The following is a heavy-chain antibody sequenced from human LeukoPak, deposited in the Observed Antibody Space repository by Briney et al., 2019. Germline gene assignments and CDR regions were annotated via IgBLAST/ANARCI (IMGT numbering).Heavy chain of an antibody. CDR3: GRLRGSGSYYTNYFEF. J-gene: IGHJ4*02. Sequence: KPGESLKISCYGSGYSFSTYWIGWVRQMPGKGLEWMGIIYPGDSDTKYSPSFQGQVIISADKSISTAYLQWSSLKASDTAMYYCGRLRGSGSYYTNYFEFWGQGTLATVSS. CDR2: IYPGDSDT. V-gene: IGHV5-51*03. CDR1: GYSFSTYW. D-gene: IGHD3-10*01.